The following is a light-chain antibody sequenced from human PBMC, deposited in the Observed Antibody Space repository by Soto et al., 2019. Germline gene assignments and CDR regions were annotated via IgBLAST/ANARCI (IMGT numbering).Light chain of an antibody. J-gene: IGKJ2*01. V-gene: IGKV1-5*03. CDR3: QQYSKEST. CDR1: QNVSNW. CDR2: KAS. Sequence: DVEMTQSPSTLPTSIGDRVTINCRASQNVSNWLAWYQQKPGKAPKLLIYKASRLESGVPSSFSASGSGTVFTLTINILQSDDFATYFCQQYSKESTFGQGTKLEIK.